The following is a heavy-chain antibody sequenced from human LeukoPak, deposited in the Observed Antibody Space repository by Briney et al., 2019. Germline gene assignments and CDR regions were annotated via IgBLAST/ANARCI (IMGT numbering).Heavy chain of an antibody. J-gene: IGHJ6*02. D-gene: IGHD3-22*01. V-gene: IGHV3-74*01. CDR2: INSDGSSI. Sequence: GGSLRLSCAASGFTFRSYAMQWVRQAPGKEPVWVSRINSDGSSIRYANSVKSRFTISRDNANNTLDLQMSSLRAEDTAVYYCARSHYYDSSGSFNFNYGLDVWGQGTTVIVSS. CDR3: ARSHYYDSSGSFNFNYGLDV. CDR1: GFTFRSYA.